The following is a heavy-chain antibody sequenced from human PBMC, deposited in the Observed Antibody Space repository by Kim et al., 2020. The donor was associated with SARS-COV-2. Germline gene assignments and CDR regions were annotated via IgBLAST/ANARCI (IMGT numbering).Heavy chain of an antibody. V-gene: IGHV1-69*13. CDR2: IIPIFGTA. D-gene: IGHD3-10*01. J-gene: IGHJ6*02. CDR1: GGTFSSYA. Sequence: SVKVSCKASGGTFSSYAISWVRQAPGQGLEWMGGIIPIFGTANYAQKFQGRVTITADESTSTAYMELSSLRSEDTAVYYCARDPSSKKGGLWFGELSPSNTYYYGMDVGGQGTTVTVSS. CDR3: ARDPSSKKGGLWFGELSPSNTYYYGMDV.